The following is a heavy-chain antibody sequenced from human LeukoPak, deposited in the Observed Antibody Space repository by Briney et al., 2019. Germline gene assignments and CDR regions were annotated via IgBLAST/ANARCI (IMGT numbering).Heavy chain of an antibody. D-gene: IGHD3-10*01. CDR3: ARDPDPMFRGVMDVI. CDR2: ISSSGGST. Sequence: GGSLRLSCAASGFTFSSYAMVWVRQAPGKGLEWVSGISSSGGSTYYADSVKGRFTISRDNSKNTLYLQMNSLRAEDTAVYYCARDPDPMFRGVMDVIWGQGTLVTVPS. J-gene: IGHJ4*02. V-gene: IGHV3-23*01. CDR1: GFTFSSYA.